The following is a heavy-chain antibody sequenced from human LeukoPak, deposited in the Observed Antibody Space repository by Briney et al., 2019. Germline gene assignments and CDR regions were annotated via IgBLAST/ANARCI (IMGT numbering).Heavy chain of an antibody. CDR3: ARDGGPGYCSRGSCYNYYYYMDV. V-gene: IGHV3-21*01. J-gene: IGHJ6*03. CDR1: GVTFSSYS. D-gene: IGHD2-15*01. CDR2: ISSSSSYI. Sequence: WGSLRLSCAASGVTFSSYSMNWVRQAPGKGLEWVSSISSSSSYIYYADSVKGRFTISRDNAKNSLYLQMNRMRAADTAVYYCARDGGPGYCSRGSCYNYYYYMDVWGKGTTVTVSS.